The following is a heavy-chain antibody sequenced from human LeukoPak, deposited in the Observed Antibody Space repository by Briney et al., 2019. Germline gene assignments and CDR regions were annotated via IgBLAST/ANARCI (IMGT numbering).Heavy chain of an antibody. Sequence: SETLSLTCAVSGASLNSYYWRWIRQPAGKGLEWIGRIYPSGSTNYNPSLKSRVTMSVDTSKNQFSLKLSSVTAADTAVYYCARSTYYYDDSGPTHYYYYYMDVWGKGTTVTISS. J-gene: IGHJ6*03. CDR1: GASLNSYY. D-gene: IGHD3-22*01. V-gene: IGHV4-4*07. CDR2: IYPSGST. CDR3: ARSTYYYDDSGPTHYYYYYMDV.